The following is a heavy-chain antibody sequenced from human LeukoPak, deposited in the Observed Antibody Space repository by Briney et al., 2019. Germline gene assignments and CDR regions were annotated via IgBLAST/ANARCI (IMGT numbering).Heavy chain of an antibody. CDR2: IIPIFGTA. CDR1: GGTFSSYA. V-gene: IGHV1-69*13. D-gene: IGHD3-10*01. Sequence: ALVKVSCKASGGTFSSYATSWVRQAPGQGLEWMGGIIPIFGTANYAQKFQGRVTITADESTSTAYMELSSLRSEDTAVYYCARDPYYYGSGSYYEDWGQGTLVTVSS. J-gene: IGHJ4*02. CDR3: ARDPYYYGSGSYYED.